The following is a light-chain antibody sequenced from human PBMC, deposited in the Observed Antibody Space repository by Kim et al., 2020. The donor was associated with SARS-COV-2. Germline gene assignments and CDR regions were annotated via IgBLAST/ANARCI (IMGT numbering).Light chain of an antibody. Sequence: VSPGERATLSCRASQTVSSNLAWYQHKPGQAPRLLIYGASTRATGIPARFSGNGSVTEFTLTISSLQSEDFAVYYCQEYDNGPPLTFGGGTKLEI. CDR1: QTVSSN. J-gene: IGKJ4*01. V-gene: IGKV3-15*01. CDR2: GAS. CDR3: QEYDNGPPLT.